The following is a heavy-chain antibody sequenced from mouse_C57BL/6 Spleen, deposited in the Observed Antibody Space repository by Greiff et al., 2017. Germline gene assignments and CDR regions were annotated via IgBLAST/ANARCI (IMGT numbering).Heavy chain of an antibody. V-gene: IGHV1-69*01. Sequence: VQLQQPGAELVMPGASVKLSCKASGYTFTSYWMPWVKQRPGQGLEWIGEIDPSDSYTNYNKKFKGKSTLTVDKSSITAYMQLSSLTSEDSAVYYCARRDWDVGAYWGQGTLVTVSA. D-gene: IGHD4-1*01. CDR3: ARRDWDVGAY. CDR1: GYTFTSYW. J-gene: IGHJ3*01. CDR2: IDPSDSYT.